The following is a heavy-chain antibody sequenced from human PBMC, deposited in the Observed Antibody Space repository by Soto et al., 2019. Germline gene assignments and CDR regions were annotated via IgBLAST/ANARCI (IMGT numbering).Heavy chain of an antibody. CDR1: GGSISSYY. CDR3: ARSAIPAAIAVVWFDP. V-gene: IGHV4-59*08. CDR2: IYYSGST. D-gene: IGHD2-2*01. J-gene: IGHJ5*02. Sequence: SETLSLTCTVSGGSISSYYWSWIRQPPGKGLEWIGYIYYSGSTNYNPSLKSRVTISVDTSKNQFSLKLSSVTAADTAVYYCARSAIPAAIAVVWFDPWGQGTLVTVSS.